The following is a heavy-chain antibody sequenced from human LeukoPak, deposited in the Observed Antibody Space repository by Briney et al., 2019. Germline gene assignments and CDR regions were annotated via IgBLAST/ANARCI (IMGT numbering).Heavy chain of an antibody. J-gene: IGHJ4*02. CDR2: IKEDGSEK. CDR1: GFTFSRYW. V-gene: IGHV3-7*01. Sequence: GGSLRPSCAAPGFTFSRYWMSWARRAPGKGPEWVANIKEDGSEKYHVDSVKGRFTISRDNAKNSLYLQMNSLRAEDTAVYYCTRDGDYWGQGTLVTVSS. CDR3: TRDGDY.